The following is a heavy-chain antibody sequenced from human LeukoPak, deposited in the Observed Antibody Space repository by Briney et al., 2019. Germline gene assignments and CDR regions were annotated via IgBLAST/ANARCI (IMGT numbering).Heavy chain of an antibody. J-gene: IGHJ4*02. CDR2: MTTHNGNT. D-gene: IGHD5-18*01. CDR1: GYTFTNYG. Sequence: ASVKVSCKASGYTFTNYGINWVRQAPGQGLEWMGWMTTHNGNTNYAQKFQDRVTMTTDTSTSTAYMELRSLRSDDTAVYYCARADRTDSYGYDYWGQGTLVTVSS. CDR3: ARADRTDSYGYDY. V-gene: IGHV1-18*01.